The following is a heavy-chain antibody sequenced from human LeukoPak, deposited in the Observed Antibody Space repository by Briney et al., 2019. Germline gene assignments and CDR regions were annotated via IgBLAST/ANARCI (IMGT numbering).Heavy chain of an antibody. CDR1: GYTFTIYY. D-gene: IGHD1-26*01. CDR3: ARATNFYYYYGMDV. CDR2: INPSSGAT. J-gene: IGHJ6*02. Sequence: ASVKVSCTTSGYTFTIYYIHWVRQAPGQGREWMGIINPSSGATNYAQKFQGRVTMTRDTSTSTVYMELSSQRSEDTAVYYCARATNFYYYYGMDVWGQGTTVTVSS. V-gene: IGHV1-46*01.